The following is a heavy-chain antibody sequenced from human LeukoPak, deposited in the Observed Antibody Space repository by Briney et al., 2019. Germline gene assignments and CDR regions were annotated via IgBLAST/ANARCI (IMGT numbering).Heavy chain of an antibody. D-gene: IGHD3-22*01. V-gene: IGHV1-3*01. J-gene: IGHJ4*02. CDR1: GYTFTDYT. CDR3: ANPRYDSSGYYYVD. CDR2: IDGGSGNT. Sequence: ASVKVSCKASGYTFTDYTMHWLRQAPAQRLDWMGWIDGGSGNTKYSPEFQGRVTITRDTSASTAYMELSSLRSEDTAVYYCANPRYDSSGYYYVDWGQGTLVTVSS.